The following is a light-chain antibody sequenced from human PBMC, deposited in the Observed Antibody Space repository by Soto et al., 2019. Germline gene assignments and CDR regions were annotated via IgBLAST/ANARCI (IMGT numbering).Light chain of an antibody. CDR2: GAS. J-gene: IGKJ5*01. CDR1: QSVSSSH. Sequence: EIVLTQSPGTLSLSPGERATLSCRASQSVSSSHLAWYQQKPGQAPSLLIYGASRRATGIPDRFSGSGSGTDFTLTISRLEPEDFAVYYCQQYDSSPITFGQGTRLEI. CDR3: QQYDSSPIT. V-gene: IGKV3-20*01.